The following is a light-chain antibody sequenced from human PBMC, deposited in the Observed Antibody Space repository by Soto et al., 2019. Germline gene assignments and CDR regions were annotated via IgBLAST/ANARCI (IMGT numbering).Light chain of an antibody. CDR2: EGS. J-gene: IGLJ1*01. Sequence: QSALTQPASVSGSPGQSITISCTGTSSDVGSYNLVSWYQQHPGKAPKLMIYEGSKRPSGVSNRFSGSKSGNTASLTISGLQAEDEADYYCCSYAGYVLGTGTKLTVL. CDR1: SSDVGSYNL. V-gene: IGLV2-23*01. CDR3: CSYAGYV.